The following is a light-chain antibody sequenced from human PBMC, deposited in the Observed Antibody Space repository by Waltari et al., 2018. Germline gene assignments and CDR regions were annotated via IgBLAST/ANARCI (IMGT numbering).Light chain of an antibody. Sequence: DIHMTPSPSSLSASLVDRVSIPCRASQNIHKFLNWYQQQPGKAPKLLIYAASNLQGGVPSWFSGSGSGTDFTLTISSLQPADFATYYCQQSYSTPYTFGQGTKVEIK. CDR3: QQSYSTPYT. CDR1: QNIHKF. V-gene: IGKV1-39*01. CDR2: AAS. J-gene: IGKJ2*01.